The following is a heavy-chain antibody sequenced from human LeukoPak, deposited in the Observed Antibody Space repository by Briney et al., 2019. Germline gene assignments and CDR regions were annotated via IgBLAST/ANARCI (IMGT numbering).Heavy chain of an antibody. D-gene: IGHD3-10*01. CDR3: ARGSGSGSYYTGRYFDY. CDR1: GYTFTSYD. Sequence: ASVKVSCKASGYTFTSYDINWVRQATGQGLEWMGWMNPNSGNTGYAQKFQGRVTMTRNTSISTAHMELSSLRSEDTAVYYCARGSGSGSYYTGRYFDYWGQGTLVTVSS. CDR2: MNPNSGNT. V-gene: IGHV1-8*01. J-gene: IGHJ4*02.